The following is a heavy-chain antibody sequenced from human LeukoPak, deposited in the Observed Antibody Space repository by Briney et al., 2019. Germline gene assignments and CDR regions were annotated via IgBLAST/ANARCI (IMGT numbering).Heavy chain of an antibody. Sequence: SETLSLTCTVSGGSIRSYYWSWIRQPPGKGLEWIGYIYYSGSTKYNPSLESRVTISVDTSRNQFSLKLSSVTAADTAVYYCARIGTTATRFDYWGQGTLVTVSS. D-gene: IGHD1/OR15-1a*01. J-gene: IGHJ4*02. V-gene: IGHV4-59*01. CDR2: IYYSGST. CDR3: ARIGTTATRFDY. CDR1: GGSIRSYY.